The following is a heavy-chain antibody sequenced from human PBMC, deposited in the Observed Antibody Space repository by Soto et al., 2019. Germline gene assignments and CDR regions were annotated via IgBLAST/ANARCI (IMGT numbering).Heavy chain of an antibody. CDR2: IYNSGYT. CDR1: GGSISSGGYS. V-gene: IGHV4-30-2*01. J-gene: IGHJ6*02. CDR3: AGAHNGEYGYGMDV. D-gene: IGHD3-10*01. Sequence: QLQLQESGSGLVKPSQTLSLTCAVSGGSISSGGYSWSWIRQPPGKGLEWIGYIYNSGYTYCNPSLTSQVTITVDRSMNQSSLKLCSVTAADTAVYYCAGAHNGEYGYGMDVWGQGTTVTVSS.